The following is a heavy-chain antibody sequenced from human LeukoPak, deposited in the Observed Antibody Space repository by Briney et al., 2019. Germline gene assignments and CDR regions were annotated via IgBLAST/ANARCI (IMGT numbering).Heavy chain of an antibody. D-gene: IGHD6-13*01. J-gene: IGHJ6*02. Sequence: PSETLSLTCTVSGGSVSSGSYYWSWIRQHPGKGLEWIGYIYYSGSTYYNPSLKSRVTISVDTSKNQFSLKLSSVTAADTAVYYCARDRIAAAGTRYHYYYYYGMDVWGQGTTVTVSS. CDR3: ARDRIAAAGTRYHYYYYYGMDV. CDR2: IYYSGST. V-gene: IGHV4-31*03. CDR1: GGSVSSGSYY.